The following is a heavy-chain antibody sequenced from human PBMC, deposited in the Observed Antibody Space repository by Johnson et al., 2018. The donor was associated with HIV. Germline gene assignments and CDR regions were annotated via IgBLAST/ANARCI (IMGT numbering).Heavy chain of an antibody. V-gene: IGHV3-11*01. CDR3: ARATWSDDAFDI. Sequence: QVQLVESGGGLVKPGGSLRLSCAASGFSFSDYFMSWIRQAPGKGLECISYISSSGTTIYYTDSVKGRFTISRDNARNSLYLQMNSLRAEDTALYYCARATWSDDAFDIWGQGTMVTVSP. CDR2: ISSSGTTI. J-gene: IGHJ3*02. D-gene: IGHD2-8*01. CDR1: GFSFSDYF.